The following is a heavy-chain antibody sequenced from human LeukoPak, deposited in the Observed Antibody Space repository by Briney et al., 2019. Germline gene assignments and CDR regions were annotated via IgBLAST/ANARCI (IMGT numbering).Heavy chain of an antibody. J-gene: IGHJ6*03. CDR2: ISTDGST. Sequence: SETLSLTCTVSGDSISSGAYYWSWIRQPAGKGLEWIGRISTDGSTNYNPSLNSRVNMSVDASNNHFSLKLSSVTAADKAVDYCARVAIPYYYFMDVWGKGTTVTISS. CDR1: GDSISSGAYY. CDR3: ARVAIPYYYFMDV. D-gene: IGHD5-12*01. V-gene: IGHV4-61*02.